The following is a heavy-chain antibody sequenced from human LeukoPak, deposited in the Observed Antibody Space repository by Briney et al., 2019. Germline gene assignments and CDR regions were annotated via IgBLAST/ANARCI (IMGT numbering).Heavy chain of an antibody. V-gene: IGHV3-30-3*01. J-gene: IGHJ4*02. Sequence: GGSLRLSCAASGFTFSSYAMHWVRQAPGKGLEWVAVISYDGSNKYYADSVKGRFTISRDNSKNTLYLQMNSLRAEDTAVYYCATTKLEPSVWGQGTLVTVSS. D-gene: IGHD1-1*01. CDR1: GFTFSSYA. CDR3: ATTKLEPSV. CDR2: ISYDGSNK.